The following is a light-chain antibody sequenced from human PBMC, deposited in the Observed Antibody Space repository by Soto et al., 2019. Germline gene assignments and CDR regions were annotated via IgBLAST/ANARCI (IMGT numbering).Light chain of an antibody. Sequence: DIQMTQSPSSLSASVGDRVSITCRASQTISNYLNWFQQKPGEAPNLLIYTAYTLQSGVPSRFIGSGSGTEFTLTISNLQPEDFATYYCQQGYDTPLTFGQGTRLEI. CDR1: QTISNY. CDR2: TAY. CDR3: QQGYDTPLT. J-gene: IGKJ5*01. V-gene: IGKV1-39*01.